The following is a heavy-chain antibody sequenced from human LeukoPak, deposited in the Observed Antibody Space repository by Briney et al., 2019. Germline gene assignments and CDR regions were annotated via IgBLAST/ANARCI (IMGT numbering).Heavy chain of an antibody. CDR3: ARQPFYSDSSGFVDY. V-gene: IGHV4-39*01. CDR1: GGSISSSSYY. J-gene: IGHJ4*02. CDR2: IYYSGST. Sequence: PSETLSLTCTVPGGSISSSSYYWGWIRQPPGKGLEWIGSIYYSGSTYYNPSLKSRVTISVDTSKNQVSLKLTSVTAADTAVYYCARQPFYSDSSGFVDYWGQGTLVTVSS. D-gene: IGHD3-22*01.